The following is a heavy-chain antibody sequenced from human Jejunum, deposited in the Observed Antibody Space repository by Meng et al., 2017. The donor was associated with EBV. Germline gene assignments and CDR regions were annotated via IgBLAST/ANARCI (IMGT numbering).Heavy chain of an antibody. CDR2: IRNSGDAL. J-gene: IGHJ4*02. CDR1: GFSFSDHY. CDR3: ARDRVAMSGTLGSFDL. D-gene: IGHD3-10*02. Sequence: QALLVESWGGLVEPVRSLRLSCAASGFSFSDHYMSLFRTTPGNGLGWLAYIRNSGDALFYADSVKGRFTISRDNANNSLYLQMNSLSAEDTAVYFCARDRVAMSGTLGSFDLWGQGTLVTVSS. V-gene: IGHV3-11*01.